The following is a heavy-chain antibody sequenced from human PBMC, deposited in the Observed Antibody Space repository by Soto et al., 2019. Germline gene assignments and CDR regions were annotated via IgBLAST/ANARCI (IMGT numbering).Heavy chain of an antibody. D-gene: IGHD3-22*01. CDR2: ISSSGSSI. Sequence: PGGSLRLSCAASRFTFSDYYMSWIRQAPGKGLEWVSYISSSGSSIYYADSVKGRFTIFRDNAKNSLYLQMNSLRAEDTAVYYCARDLGYYASSGYFDYWGQGALVTVSS. V-gene: IGHV3-11*01. CDR1: RFTFSDYY. J-gene: IGHJ4*02. CDR3: ARDLGYYASSGYFDY.